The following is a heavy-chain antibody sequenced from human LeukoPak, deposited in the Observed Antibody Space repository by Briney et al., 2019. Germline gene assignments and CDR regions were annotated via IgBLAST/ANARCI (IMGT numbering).Heavy chain of an antibody. J-gene: IGHJ4*02. CDR3: AKDQGDGYNYLFDY. Sequence: PGGSLRLSCAASGFTFSSYGMHWVRQAPGKGLEWVAAIWYDGSNKYYADSVKGRFTISRDNSKNTLYLQMNSLRAEDTAVYYCAKDQGDGYNYLFDYWGQGTLVTVSS. CDR2: IWYDGSNK. D-gene: IGHD5-24*01. V-gene: IGHV3-33*06. CDR1: GFTFSSYG.